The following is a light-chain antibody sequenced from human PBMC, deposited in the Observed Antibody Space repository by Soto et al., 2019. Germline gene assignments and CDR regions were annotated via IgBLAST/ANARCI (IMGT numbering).Light chain of an antibody. CDR3: CSYAGSSPFV. CDR2: EVS. J-gene: IGLJ1*01. CDR1: SSVVGSYNL. Sequence: QSVLSQPAYVSGSPGQSITISCTGTSSVVGSYNLVSWYQQHPGKAPKLMIYEVSKRPSGVSNRFSGSKSGNTASLTISGLQAEDEADYYCCSYAGSSPFVFGTGTKVTVL. V-gene: IGLV2-23*02.